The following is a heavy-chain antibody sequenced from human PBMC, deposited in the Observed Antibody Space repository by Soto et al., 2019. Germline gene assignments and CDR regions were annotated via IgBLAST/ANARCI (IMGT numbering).Heavy chain of an antibody. J-gene: IGHJ4*02. D-gene: IGHD5-12*01. CDR3: AHIDPEIVTVGGHGGFDY. V-gene: IGHV2-5*02. CDR1: GFSLTSGVG. CDR2: IYWDYDK. Sequence: QITLKESGPTLVRPPQTLTLTCTFSGFSLTSGVGVGWIRQPPGKALGWLALIYWDYDKRYSPSLKNSLTITKDTSKNQVVRTMTNVGPVDTATYFCAHIDPEIVTVGGHGGFDYWGQGTLVTVSS.